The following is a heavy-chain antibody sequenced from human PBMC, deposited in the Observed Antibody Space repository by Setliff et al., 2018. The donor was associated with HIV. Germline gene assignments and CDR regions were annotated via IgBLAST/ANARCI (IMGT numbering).Heavy chain of an antibody. D-gene: IGHD5-12*01. Sequence: SETLSLTCTVSGGSISSYYWSWIRQPPGKGLEWIGYIYYSGSTNYNPSLKSRVNISVDTSKNQLSLKLSSVIAADTAVYYCARMYSGYDWSPAGARTRYFDYWGQGTLVTVSS. V-gene: IGHV4-59*01. CDR2: IYYSGST. CDR1: GGSISSYY. J-gene: IGHJ4*02. CDR3: ARMYSGYDWSPAGARTRYFDY.